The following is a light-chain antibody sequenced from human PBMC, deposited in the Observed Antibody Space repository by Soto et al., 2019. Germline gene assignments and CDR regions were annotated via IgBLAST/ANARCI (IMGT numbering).Light chain of an antibody. V-gene: IGKV4-1*01. CDR3: HQYYSGPPT. Sequence: DIVMTQSPDSLAVSLGERVTISCKSSQTILSTSNNKHYLAWFRQKPGQPPKLLIYWASTRESGVPDRFSGSGSGTDYTLTITSLQAEDVAIYSCHQYYSGPPTFGQGPRLEI. J-gene: IGKJ5*01. CDR2: WAS. CDR1: QTILSTSNNKHY.